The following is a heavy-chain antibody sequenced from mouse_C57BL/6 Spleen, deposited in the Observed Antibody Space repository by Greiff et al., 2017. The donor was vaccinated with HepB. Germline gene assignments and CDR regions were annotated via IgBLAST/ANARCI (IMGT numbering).Heavy chain of an antibody. CDR3: ARSPNKTRGY. CDR1: GYTFTDYN. CDR2: INPNNGGT. Sequence: VQLQQSGPELVKPGASVKMSCKASGYTFTDYNMHWVKQSHGKSLEWIGYINPNNGGTNYNQKFKGKATLTVNKSSSTAYMELRSLTSEDSAVYYCARSPNKTRGYWGQGTTLTVSS. V-gene: IGHV1-22*01. J-gene: IGHJ2*01.